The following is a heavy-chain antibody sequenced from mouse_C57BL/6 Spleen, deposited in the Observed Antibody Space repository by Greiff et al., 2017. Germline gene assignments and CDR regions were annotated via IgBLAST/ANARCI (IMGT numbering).Heavy chain of an antibody. CDR1: GYTFTSYW. Sequence: QVQLQQSGAELVRPGSSVKLSCKASGYTFTSYWMDWVKQRPGQGLEWIGNIYPSDSETHYNQKFKDKATLTVDKSSSTAYMQLSSLTSEDSAVYYCARHYDGYAMDYWGQGTSVTVSS. CDR3: ARHYDGYAMDY. J-gene: IGHJ4*01. V-gene: IGHV1-61*01. D-gene: IGHD1-2*01. CDR2: IYPSDSET.